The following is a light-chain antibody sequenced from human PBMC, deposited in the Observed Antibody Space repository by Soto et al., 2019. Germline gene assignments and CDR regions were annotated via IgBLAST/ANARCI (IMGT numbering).Light chain of an antibody. CDR1: SSDVGSYNL. CDR3: CSYAGSSTSYV. V-gene: IGLV2-23*01. J-gene: IGLJ1*01. Sequence: QSVLTQPASVSGSPGQSITISCTGTSSDVGSYNLVSWYQQHPGKAPKLMIYEGSKRPSGVSKRFSGSKSGNTASLTISGLQADDEADYYCCSYAGSSTSYVFGTGTKRTVL. CDR2: EGS.